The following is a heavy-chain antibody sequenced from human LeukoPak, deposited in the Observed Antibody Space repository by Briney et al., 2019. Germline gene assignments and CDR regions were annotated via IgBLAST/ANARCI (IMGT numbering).Heavy chain of an antibody. D-gene: IGHD2-15*01. CDR3: ARGYCSGGSCYSYYYYNYMDV. CDR1: GGSISSGSYY. V-gene: IGHV4-61*02. CDR2: IYTSGST. J-gene: IGHJ6*03. Sequence: PSETLSLTCTVSGGSISSGSYYWSWIRQPAGKGLEWIGRIYTSGSTNYNPSLKSRVTISVDTSKNQFSLKLSSVTAADTAVYYCARGYCSGGSCYSYYYYNYMDVWGKGPRSPSP.